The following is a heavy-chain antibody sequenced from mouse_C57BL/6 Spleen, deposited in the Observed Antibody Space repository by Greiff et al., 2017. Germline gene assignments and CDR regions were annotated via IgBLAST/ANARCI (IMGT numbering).Heavy chain of an antibody. CDR3: ARRGDYGWFAY. CDR1: GYTFTSYW. J-gene: IGHJ3*01. CDR2: IDPNSGGT. Sequence: QVQLKQPGAELVKPGASVKLSCKASGYTFTSYWMHWVKQRPGRGLEWIGRIDPNSGGTKYNEKFKSKATLTVDKPSSTAYMQLSSLTSEDAAVYYCARRGDYGWFAYWGQGTLVTVSA. V-gene: IGHV1-72*01. D-gene: IGHD2-4*01.